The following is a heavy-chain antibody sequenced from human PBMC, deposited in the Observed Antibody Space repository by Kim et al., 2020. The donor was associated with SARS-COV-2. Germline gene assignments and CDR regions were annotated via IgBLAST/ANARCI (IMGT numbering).Heavy chain of an antibody. CDR3: AKDNWNDGLFDI. V-gene: IGHV3-23*01. J-gene: IGHJ3*02. Sequence: YYADSVKGRFTISRDNSKNTLYLQMNSLRAEDTAVYYCAKDNWNDGLFDIWGQGTMVTVSS. D-gene: IGHD1-1*01.